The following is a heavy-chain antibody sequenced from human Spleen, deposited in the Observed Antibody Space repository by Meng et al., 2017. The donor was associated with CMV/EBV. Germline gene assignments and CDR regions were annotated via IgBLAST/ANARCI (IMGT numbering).Heavy chain of an antibody. J-gene: IGHJ6*02. Sequence: GESLKISCAASGFTFSDYAMSWVRQAPGKGLEWVGFIRSKDYGGAIEYAASVKGRFTISRDDSKSIAYLQMNSLKTEDTAVYSCTRANSYGPTDYYYYGMDVWGRGTTVTVSS. CDR2: IRSKDYGGAI. D-gene: IGHD5-18*01. V-gene: IGHV3-49*04. CDR3: TRANSYGPTDYYYYGMDV. CDR1: GFTFSDYA.